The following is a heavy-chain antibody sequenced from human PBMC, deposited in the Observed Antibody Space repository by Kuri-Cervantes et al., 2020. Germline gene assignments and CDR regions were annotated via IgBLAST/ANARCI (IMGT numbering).Heavy chain of an antibody. Sequence: SETLSLTCTVSGGSISSRSYYWGWIRQPPGKGLEWIGSIYQSGSAYYNPSLQSRVTISLDTSKNQLSLKLNSVTAADTAVYYCARYGDYYYYYMDVWGKGTTVTVSS. D-gene: IGHD4-17*01. CDR3: ARYGDYYYYYMDV. V-gene: IGHV4-39*01. CDR2: IYQSGSA. J-gene: IGHJ6*03. CDR1: GGSISSRSYY.